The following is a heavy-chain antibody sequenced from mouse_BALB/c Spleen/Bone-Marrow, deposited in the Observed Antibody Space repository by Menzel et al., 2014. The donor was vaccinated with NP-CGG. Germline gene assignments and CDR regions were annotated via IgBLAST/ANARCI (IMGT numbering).Heavy chain of an antibody. CDR3: ARLGRDY. Sequence: VQLQQSGPELVKPGASVKISCKASGYTFTDYNMHWVKQSYGKSLEWIGYIYPYTGGTGYNQKFKSKATLTVDNSSSTAYMELRSLTSEDSAVYYCARLGRDYWGQGTTLTVSS. CDR1: GYTFTDYN. CDR2: IYPYTGGT. D-gene: IGHD4-1*01. V-gene: IGHV1S29*02. J-gene: IGHJ2*01.